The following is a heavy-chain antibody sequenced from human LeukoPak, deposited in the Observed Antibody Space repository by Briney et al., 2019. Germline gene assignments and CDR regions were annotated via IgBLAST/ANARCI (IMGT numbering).Heavy chain of an antibody. Sequence: NPSETLSLTCAVYGGSFSDYSWTWIRQPPGKGLEWIGEINQSGGTNHNPSLMSRVIMSVDTSKNQISLKVSSVTAADTAVYYCARHPGSGRITMVRGVIWGPFDYWGQGTLVTVSS. CDR1: GGSFSDYS. V-gene: IGHV4-34*01. D-gene: IGHD3-10*01. CDR3: ARHPGSGRITMVRGVIWGPFDY. J-gene: IGHJ4*02. CDR2: INQSGGT.